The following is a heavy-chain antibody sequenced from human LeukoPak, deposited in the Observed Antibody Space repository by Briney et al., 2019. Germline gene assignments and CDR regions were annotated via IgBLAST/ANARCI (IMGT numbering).Heavy chain of an antibody. D-gene: IGHD4-17*01. J-gene: IGHJ4*02. CDR1: GGSISSYY. CDR3: ARVRDGDYAFDY. Sequence: GSGPTLVKPSETLSLTCTVSGGSISSYYWSWIRQPPGKGLEWTGYIYYSGSTNYNPSLKSRVTISVDTSKNQFSLKLSSVTAADTAVYYCARVRDGDYAFDYWGQGTLVTVSS. V-gene: IGHV4-59*08. CDR2: IYYSGST.